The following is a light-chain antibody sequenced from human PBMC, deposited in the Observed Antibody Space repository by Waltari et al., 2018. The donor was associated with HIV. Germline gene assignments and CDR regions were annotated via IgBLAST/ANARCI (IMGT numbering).Light chain of an antibody. V-gene: IGLV3-21*02. J-gene: IGLJ2*01. CDR2: DDS. CDR3: QVWDSSRNYAEEI. Sequence: SYVLTQPPSVSVAPGQTARITCGGKNIGTKSVHWYQQKPGQAPVLVVYDDSDRPSGIPERFSGSTSGNTATLTITRVEAGDEADYYCQVWDSSRNYAEEIFGGGTTLTV. CDR1: NIGTKS.